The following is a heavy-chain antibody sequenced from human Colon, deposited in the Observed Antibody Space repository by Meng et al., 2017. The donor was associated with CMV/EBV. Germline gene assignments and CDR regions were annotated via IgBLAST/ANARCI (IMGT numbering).Heavy chain of an antibody. V-gene: IGHV3-30*04. Sequence: GESLKISCAASGFTFSSYAMHWVRQAPGKGLEWVAVISYDGSNKYYADSVKGRFTISRDNSKNTLYLQMNSLRAEDTAVYYCARDPWAPDAFDIWGQGTVVTVSS. CDR1: GFTFSSYA. CDR2: ISYDGSNK. J-gene: IGHJ3*02. D-gene: IGHD7-27*01. CDR3: ARDPWAPDAFDI.